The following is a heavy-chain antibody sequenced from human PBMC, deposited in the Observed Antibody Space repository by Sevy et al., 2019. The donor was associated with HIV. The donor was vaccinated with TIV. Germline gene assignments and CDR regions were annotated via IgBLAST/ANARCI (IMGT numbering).Heavy chain of an antibody. CDR3: ASDQGAGYFDH. V-gene: IGHV4-59*13. CDR2: MSYSAFT. J-gene: IGHJ4*02. CDR1: ADSINTYY. Sequence: SETLSLSCTVSADSINTYYYSWIRQPPGGGLGCIGFMSYSAFTNSNPSLKSRVTLSIDTSKNQISLILTSVTAADTAIYYCASDQGAGYFDHWGQGTLVTVSS.